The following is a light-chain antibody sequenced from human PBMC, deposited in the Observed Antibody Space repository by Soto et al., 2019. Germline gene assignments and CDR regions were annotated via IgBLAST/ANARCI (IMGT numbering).Light chain of an antibody. V-gene: IGLV2-14*02. Sequence: QSALTQPASVSESPGQSITISCTGTSSDVGSYNLVSWYQQHPGKAPKLMISEVSNRPSGVSNRFSGSKSGNTASLTISGLQAEDEADYYCSSYTGTSPPLVFGGGTKLTVL. J-gene: IGLJ3*02. CDR1: SSDVGSYNL. CDR3: SSYTGTSPPLV. CDR2: EVS.